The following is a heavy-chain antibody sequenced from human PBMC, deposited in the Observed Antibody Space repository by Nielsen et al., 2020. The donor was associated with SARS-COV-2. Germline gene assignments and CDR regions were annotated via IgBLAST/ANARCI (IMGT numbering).Heavy chain of an antibody. D-gene: IGHD4-11*01. V-gene: IGHV5-10-1*01. CDR2: IDPSDSYT. CDR3: ARDDYSKRFDI. Sequence: KVSCKGSGYSFTSYWIGWVRQMPGKGLEWMGRIDPSDSYTNYSPSFQGHVTISADKSISTAYLQWSSLKASDTAMYYCARDDYSKRFDIWGQGTMVTVSS. J-gene: IGHJ3*02. CDR1: GYSFTSYW.